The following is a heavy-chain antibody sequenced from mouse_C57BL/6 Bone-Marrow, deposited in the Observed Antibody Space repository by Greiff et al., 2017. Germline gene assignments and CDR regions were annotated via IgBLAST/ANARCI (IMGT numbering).Heavy chain of an antibody. Sequence: DVQLVESGGDLVKPGGSLKLSCAASGFTFSSYGMSWVRQTPDKRLEWVATISSGGSYTYYPDSVKGRFTISRDNAKNTLYLQMSSLKSEDTAMYYCARTGSYYDYDGPWGQGTTLTVSS. CDR1: GFTFSSYG. CDR2: ISSGGSYT. CDR3: ARTGSYYDYDGP. D-gene: IGHD2-4*01. V-gene: IGHV5-6*01. J-gene: IGHJ2*01.